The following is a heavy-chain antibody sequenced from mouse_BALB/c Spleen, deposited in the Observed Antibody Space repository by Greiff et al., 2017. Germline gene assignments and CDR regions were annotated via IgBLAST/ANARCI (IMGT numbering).Heavy chain of an antibody. D-gene: IGHD4-1*01. CDR1: GYSFTSYW. CDR2: IYPGNSDT. Sequence: VQLQQSGTVLARPGASVKMSCKASGYSFTSYWMHWVKQRPGQGLEWIGAIYPGNSDTSYNQKFKGKAKLTAVTSASTAYMELSSLTNEDSAVYYCTREGGLGQGGAMDYWGQGTSVTVSS. CDR3: TREGGLGQGGAMDY. V-gene: IGHV1-5*01. J-gene: IGHJ4*01.